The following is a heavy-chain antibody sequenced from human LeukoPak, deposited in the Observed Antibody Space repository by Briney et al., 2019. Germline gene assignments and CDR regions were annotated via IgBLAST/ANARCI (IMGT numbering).Heavy chain of an antibody. Sequence: ASVKVSCKVSGYTLTELSMHWVRQAPGKGLEWMGGFDPEDGETIYAQKFQGRVTMTEDTSTDTAYMELSSLRSEDTAVYYCATVEREYGSGKHIYYYYMDVWGKGTTVTISS. CDR3: ATVEREYGSGKHIYYYYMDV. J-gene: IGHJ6*03. D-gene: IGHD3-10*01. CDR2: FDPEDGET. CDR1: GYTLTELS. V-gene: IGHV1-24*01.